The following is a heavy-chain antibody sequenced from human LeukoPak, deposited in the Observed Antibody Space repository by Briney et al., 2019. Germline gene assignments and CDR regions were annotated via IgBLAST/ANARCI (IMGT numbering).Heavy chain of an antibody. V-gene: IGHV1-69*13. CDR1: GGTFSSYA. J-gene: IGHJ4*02. CDR3: ARVGNSSGPLGLDY. Sequence: GASVKVSCKASGGTFSSYAISWVRQAPGQGLEWMGGIIPIFGTANYAQKFQGRVTITADESTSTAYMELSSLRSEDTAVYYCARVGNSSGPLGLDYWGQGTLVTVSS. CDR2: IIPIFGTA. D-gene: IGHD3-22*01.